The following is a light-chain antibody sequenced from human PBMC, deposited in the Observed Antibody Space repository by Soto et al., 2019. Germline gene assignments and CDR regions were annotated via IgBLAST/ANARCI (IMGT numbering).Light chain of an antibody. CDR2: AAS. CDR1: QGIGSY. J-gene: IGKJ4*01. V-gene: IGKV1-9*01. CDR3: QQLNSYPLT. Sequence: DIQLTQSPSFLSASVGDRVTLTCRASQGIGSYLAWYQQKPGKDPKVLIYAASTLQSGVPSRFSGSGSGTEFNLTISSLQPEDFATSYCQQLNSYPLTFGGGTKVEIK.